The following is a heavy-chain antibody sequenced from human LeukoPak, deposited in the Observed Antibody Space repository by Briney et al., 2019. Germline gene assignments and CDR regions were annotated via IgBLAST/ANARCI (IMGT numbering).Heavy chain of an antibody. Sequence: ASVKVSCKASGYTFTSYDITWVRQATGQGLEWVGWMNPNTGKAGYVQKFQGRLTMTSNTSMTTAYMELSSLRSEDTAVYYCARVARRTYEWLSRPDYFDYWGQGTLVTVSS. V-gene: IGHV1-8*01. CDR3: ARVARRTYEWLSRPDYFDY. J-gene: IGHJ4*02. CDR2: MNPNTGKA. D-gene: IGHD3-3*01. CDR1: GYTFTSYD.